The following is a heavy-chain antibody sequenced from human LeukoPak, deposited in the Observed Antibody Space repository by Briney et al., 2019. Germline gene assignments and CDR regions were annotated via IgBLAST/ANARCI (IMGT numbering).Heavy chain of an antibody. CDR1: GGSISSSSYY. D-gene: IGHD1-20*01. V-gene: IGHV4-39*07. Sequence: ASETLSLTCTVSGGSISSSSYYWGWIRQPPGKGLEWIGSIYYSGSTYYNPSLKSRVTISVDTSKNQFSLKLSSVTAADTAVYYCVRGLTGYSYFFDYWGQGALVTVSS. CDR2: IYYSGST. CDR3: VRGLTGYSYFFDY. J-gene: IGHJ4*02.